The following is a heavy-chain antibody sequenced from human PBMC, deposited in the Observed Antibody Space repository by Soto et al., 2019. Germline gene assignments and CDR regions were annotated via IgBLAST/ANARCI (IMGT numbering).Heavy chain of an antibody. CDR1: GASMSSGGYY. D-gene: IGHD6-6*01. V-gene: IGHV4-31*03. J-gene: IGHJ5*02. Sequence: SETLSLTCTVSGASMSSGGYYWTWIRQSPGKGLEWIGYIYYSGSTYYNPSLESRVAISLDTSRSQFSLTLHSVTAADTAIYYCTRDRHNNFFDPWGQGTLVTVSS. CDR2: IYYSGST. CDR3: TRDRHNNFFDP.